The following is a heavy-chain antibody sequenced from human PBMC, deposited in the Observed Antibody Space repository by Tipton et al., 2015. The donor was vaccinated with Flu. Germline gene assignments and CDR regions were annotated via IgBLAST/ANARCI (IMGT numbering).Heavy chain of an antibody. J-gene: IGHJ5*02. Sequence: TLSLTCIVSGDSINSHYWSWIRQAPGKGLEWIAYVHNSGSTNYNPSLKSRVTISADTSKNQFSLRLYSVTPEDTAVYYCARVDVGQYDTSGDHYWKWIDPWGQGTLVTVSS. V-gene: IGHV4-59*11. CDR3: ARVDVGQYDTSGDHYWKWIDP. CDR1: GDSINSHY. D-gene: IGHD3-22*01. CDR2: VHNSGST.